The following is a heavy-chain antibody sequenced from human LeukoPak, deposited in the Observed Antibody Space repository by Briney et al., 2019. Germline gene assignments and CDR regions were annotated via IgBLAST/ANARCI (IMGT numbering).Heavy chain of an antibody. CDR1: GGSIGSSSYY. J-gene: IGHJ3*02. CDR2: IYYSGST. D-gene: IGHD3-22*01. Sequence: SETLSLTCTVSGGSIGSSSYYWGWIRQPPGKGLEWIGSIYYSGSTYYNPSLKSRVTISVDTSKNQFSLKLSSVTAADTAAYYCARVNLGYYDSSGYYGPGAFDIWGQGQWSPSLQ. CDR3: ARVNLGYYDSSGYYGPGAFDI. V-gene: IGHV4-39*07.